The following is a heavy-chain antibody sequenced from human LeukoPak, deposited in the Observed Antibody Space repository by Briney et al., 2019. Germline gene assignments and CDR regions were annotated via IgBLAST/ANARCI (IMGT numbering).Heavy chain of an antibody. Sequence: GGSLRLSCAASGFTFSSYAMSWVRQAPGKGLEWVSAISGSGGSTYYADSVKGRFTISRDNSKNTLYLQMNSLRAEDTAVYYCAKFGARRLREQKNTAMDGYFDYWGQGTLVTVSS. D-gene: IGHD5-18*01. CDR2: ISGSGGST. CDR3: AKFGARRLREQKNTAMDGYFDY. CDR1: GFTFSSYA. V-gene: IGHV3-23*01. J-gene: IGHJ4*02.